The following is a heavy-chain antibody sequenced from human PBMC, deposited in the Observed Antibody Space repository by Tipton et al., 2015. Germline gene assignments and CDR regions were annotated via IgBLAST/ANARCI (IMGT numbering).Heavy chain of an antibody. CDR3: ARENAYYYGMDV. CDR1: GTSLSGFY. Sequence: LRLSCTVSGTSLSGFYWTWIRQPPGKGLEWIGYIRYSGGTNYKPSLRGRVSISLDMSKNQFSLKLRSVTAADTAMYFCARENAYYYGMDVWGQGTTVIVSS. V-gene: IGHV4-59*01. CDR2: IRYSGGT. J-gene: IGHJ6*02. D-gene: IGHD1-1*01.